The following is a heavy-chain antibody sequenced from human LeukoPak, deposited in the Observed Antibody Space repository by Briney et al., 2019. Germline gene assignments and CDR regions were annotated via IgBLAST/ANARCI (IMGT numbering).Heavy chain of an antibody. Sequence: SETLSLTCTVSGGSISSSSYYWGWIRQPPGKGLEWIGSIYYSGSTYYNPSLKSRVTISVDTSKNQFSLKLSSVTAADTAVYYCARHQGSIVVVPAAPTAGNAFDIWGQGQWSPSLQ. D-gene: IGHD2-2*01. CDR2: IYYSGST. CDR3: ARHQGSIVVVPAAPTAGNAFDI. V-gene: IGHV4-39*01. J-gene: IGHJ3*02. CDR1: GGSISSSSYY.